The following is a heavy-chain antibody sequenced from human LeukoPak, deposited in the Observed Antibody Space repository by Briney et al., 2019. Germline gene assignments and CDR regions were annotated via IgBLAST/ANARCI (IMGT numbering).Heavy chain of an antibody. CDR2: ISGSGGST. J-gene: IGHJ6*03. D-gene: IGHD2-15*01. Sequence: GGSLRLSCAASGFTFSSYAMSWVRQAPGKGLEWVSAISGSGGSTKYADSVKGRFTISRDNSKNTLYLQMNSLRAEDTAVYYCAKSDCSGGSCYPLYYYMDVWGKGTTVTVSS. CDR1: GFTFSSYA. CDR3: AKSDCSGGSCYPLYYYMDV. V-gene: IGHV3-23*01.